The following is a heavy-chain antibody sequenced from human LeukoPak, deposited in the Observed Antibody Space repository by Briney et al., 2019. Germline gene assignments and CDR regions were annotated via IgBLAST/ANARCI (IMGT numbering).Heavy chain of an antibody. J-gene: IGHJ3*02. D-gene: IGHD7-27*01. CDR3: ANELGIKTNAFDI. CDR1: GFTFSSYG. V-gene: IGHV3-30*18. CDR2: ISYDGSNK. Sequence: PGGSLRLSCAASGFTFSSYGMHWVRQAPGKGLEWVAVISYDGSNKYYADSVKGRFTISRDNSKNTLYLQMNSLRAEDTAVYYCANELGIKTNAFDIWGQGTMVTVSS.